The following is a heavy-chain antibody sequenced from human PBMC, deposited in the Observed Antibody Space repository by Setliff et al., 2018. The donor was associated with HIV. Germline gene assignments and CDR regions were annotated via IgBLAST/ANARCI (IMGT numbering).Heavy chain of an antibody. D-gene: IGHD3-10*01. CDR2: ISAYNGNT. J-gene: IGHJ4*02. CDR3: SVGAGGGGY. Sequence: ASVKVSCKASGDTFSNSALTWVRQAPGQGLEGMGWISAYNGNTNYAQKLQGRVTMTTDTSTNTAYMELSSLRYEDTAVYYCSVGAGGGGYWGQGTLVTVSS. V-gene: IGHV1-18*01. CDR1: GDTFSNSA.